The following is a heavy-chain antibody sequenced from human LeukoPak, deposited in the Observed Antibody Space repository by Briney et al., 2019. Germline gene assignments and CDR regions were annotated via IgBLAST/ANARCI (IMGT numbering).Heavy chain of an antibody. CDR3: AKFFTTDYYFDY. D-gene: IGHD3-22*01. V-gene: IGHV4-4*07. Sequence: MPSQTLSLTCTVSGVSISRYYWGWIRQPAGKGLDWVGRIYTSGSTNYNPSLKSRVSMSVDTSKNQFSLKLSSVTAADTAVYYCAKFFTTDYYFDYWGQGTLVTVSS. J-gene: IGHJ4*02. CDR1: GVSISRYY. CDR2: IYTSGST.